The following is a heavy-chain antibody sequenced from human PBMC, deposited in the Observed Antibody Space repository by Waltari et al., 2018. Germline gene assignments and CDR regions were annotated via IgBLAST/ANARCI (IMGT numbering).Heavy chain of an antibody. V-gene: IGHV3-33*01. D-gene: IGHD6-13*01. CDR2: IWYDGSNK. J-gene: IGHJ4*02. Sequence: QVQLVESGVGMVQPGRSLRLSCAASGFTFSSYGMPWVLQAPGKGLEWVAVIWYDGSNKYYADSVKGRFTISRDNSKNTLYLQMNSLRAEDTAVYYCARYGAAALFDYWGQGTLVTVSS. CDR3: ARYGAAALFDY. CDR1: GFTFSSYG.